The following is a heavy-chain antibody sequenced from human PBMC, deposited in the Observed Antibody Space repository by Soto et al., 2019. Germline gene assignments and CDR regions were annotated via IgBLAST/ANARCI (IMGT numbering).Heavy chain of an antibody. Sequence: PGWSLRLPCAASGFPLCSYSMHLVRQPPGKGLESVSTISGSGGSTYYADSVKGRFTISRDNSKNTLYLQMNSLRAEDTAVYYCAKDPGGTRDSSGYYYRYYYYGMDVWGQGTKVTVSS. J-gene: IGHJ6*02. CDR1: GFPLCSYS. D-gene: IGHD3-22*01. V-gene: IGHV3-23*01. CDR3: AKDPGGTRDSSGYYYRYYYYGMDV. CDR2: ISGSGGST.